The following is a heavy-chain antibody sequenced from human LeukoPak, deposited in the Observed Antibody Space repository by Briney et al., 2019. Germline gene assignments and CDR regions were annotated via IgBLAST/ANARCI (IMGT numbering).Heavy chain of an antibody. V-gene: IGHV3-7*05. Sequence: GGSLRLSCAASGFTLSSYWMSWVRQAPGKGLEWVAHIKQDGSEKYYVDSVQGRFTISRDNAKNSLYLQMNSLRAEDTAVYYCARGRGYDRGFDYWGQGTLVTVSS. CDR1: GFTLSSYW. J-gene: IGHJ4*02. CDR2: IKQDGSEK. D-gene: IGHD5-12*01. CDR3: ARGRGYDRGFDY.